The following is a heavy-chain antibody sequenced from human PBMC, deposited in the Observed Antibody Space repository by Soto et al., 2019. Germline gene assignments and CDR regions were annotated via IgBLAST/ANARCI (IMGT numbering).Heavy chain of an antibody. CDR3: ARRVRYFDSEYGMDV. Sequence: PGESLKISCKGSGYSFTIYWIGWVRQMPGKGLEWMGIIYPGDSDTRYSPSFQGQVTISADKSISTAYLQWSSLKASDTAMYYCARRVRYFDSEYGMDVWGQGTTVTVS. CDR1: GYSFTIYW. D-gene: IGHD3-9*01. J-gene: IGHJ6*02. V-gene: IGHV5-51*01. CDR2: IYPGDSDT.